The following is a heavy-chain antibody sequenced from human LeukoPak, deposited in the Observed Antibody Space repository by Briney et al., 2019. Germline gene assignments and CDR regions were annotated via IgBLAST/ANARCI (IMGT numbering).Heavy chain of an antibody. CDR1: GFTFSSYS. Sequence: GGSLRLSCAASGFTFSSYSMNWVRQAPGKGLEWVSSISSSSSYIYYADSVKGRFTISRDNAKNSLYLQMNSLRAEDTAVYYCARPSLPAASSEFDFWGQGTLVTVSS. J-gene: IGHJ4*02. D-gene: IGHD2-2*01. CDR2: ISSSSSYI. V-gene: IGHV3-21*01. CDR3: ARPSLPAASSEFDF.